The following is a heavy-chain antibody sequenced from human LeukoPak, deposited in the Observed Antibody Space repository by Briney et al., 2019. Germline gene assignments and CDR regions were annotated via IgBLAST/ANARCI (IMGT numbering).Heavy chain of an antibody. CDR2: IYTSGST. J-gene: IGHJ5*02. CDR3: AREEVVVVPAAPRTNWFDP. Sequence: PSEALSLTCTVSGGSISSYYWSWIRQPAGKGLEWIGRIYTSGSTNYNPSLKSRVTMSVDTSKNQFSLKLSSVTAADTAVYYCAREEVVVVPAAPRTNWFDPWGQGTLVTVSS. D-gene: IGHD2-2*01. CDR1: GGSISSYY. V-gene: IGHV4-4*07.